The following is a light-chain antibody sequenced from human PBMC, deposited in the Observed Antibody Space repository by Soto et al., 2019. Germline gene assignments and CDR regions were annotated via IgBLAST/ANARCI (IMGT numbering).Light chain of an antibody. J-gene: IGLJ2*01. CDR1: KLGNKY. Sequence: SYELTQPPSVSVSPGQTASITCSGDKLGNKYACWYQQKAGQSPVLVIYQDVKRPSGIPERFSGSNSGNTATLTISGTQATDEADYYCLAWDSSTVVFGGGTKVTVL. CDR3: LAWDSSTVV. V-gene: IGLV3-1*01. CDR2: QDV.